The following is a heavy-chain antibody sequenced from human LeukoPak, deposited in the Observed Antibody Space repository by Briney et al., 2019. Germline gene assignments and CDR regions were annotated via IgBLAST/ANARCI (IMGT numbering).Heavy chain of an antibody. D-gene: IGHD2-15*01. CDR3: AKRHCSGGSCYTWSVRWFDP. Sequence: PGGSLRLSCAASGFTFSSYGMSWVRQAPGKGLEWVSGINNSGDRTYYADSVKGRFTISRDNSKNTLYLQMNSLRAEDTAVYYCAKRHCSGGSCYTWSVRWFDPWGQGTLVTVSS. V-gene: IGHV3-23*01. CDR2: INNSGDRT. CDR1: GFTFSSYG. J-gene: IGHJ5*02.